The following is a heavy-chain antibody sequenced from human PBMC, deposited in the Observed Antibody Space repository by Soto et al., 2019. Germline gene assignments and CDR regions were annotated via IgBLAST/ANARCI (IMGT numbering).Heavy chain of an antibody. CDR1: GYTFTGYY. V-gene: IGHV1-2*04. D-gene: IGHD1-26*01. CDR2: INPKSGGT. J-gene: IGHJ3*02. Sequence: ASVKVSCKASGYTFTGYYIHWVRQAPGQGLEWMGWINPKSGGTNYAQRFQGWVTMTRDTSSSTAYMELKRLRSGDTAVYYCARVRGYSGSYYDAFDIWGQGTMVTV. CDR3: ARVRGYSGSYYDAFDI.